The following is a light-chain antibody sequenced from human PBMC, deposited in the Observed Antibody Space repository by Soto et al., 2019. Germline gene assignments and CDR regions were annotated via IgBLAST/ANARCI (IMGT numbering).Light chain of an antibody. V-gene: IGKV2-30*01. Sequence: DVVMTQSPLSLPVTLGQPASISCKSTQGLVYSDGNIYLNWFHQRPGQSPRRLIHKISDRDYGVPDRFRGSGSGTDFTLEISRVEAEDVGIYYCMQGTPWPFTFGQGTKLEMK. J-gene: IGKJ2*01. CDR3: MQGTPWPFT. CDR2: KIS. CDR1: QGLVYSDGNIY.